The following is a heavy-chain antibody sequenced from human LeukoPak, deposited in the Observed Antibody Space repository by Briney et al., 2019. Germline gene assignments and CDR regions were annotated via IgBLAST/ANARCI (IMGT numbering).Heavy chain of an antibody. J-gene: IGHJ5*02. Sequence: SVKVSCKASGGTFSSYAISWVRQAPGQGVEWMGRIIPIFGTANYAQKFQGRVTITTDESTSTAYMELSSLRSEDTAVYYCARDRDDFNLRNWFDPWGQGTLVTVSS. CDR3: ARDRDDFNLRNWFDP. CDR2: IIPIFGTA. V-gene: IGHV1-69*05. D-gene: IGHD3-3*01. CDR1: GGTFSSYA.